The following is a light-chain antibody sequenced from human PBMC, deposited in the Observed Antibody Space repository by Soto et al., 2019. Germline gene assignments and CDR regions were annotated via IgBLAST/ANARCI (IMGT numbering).Light chain of an antibody. CDR1: SSDVGGYNY. J-gene: IGLJ2*01. CDR3: SSYTSSSTLV. CDR2: DVS. Sequence: QSALTQPASVSGSPGQSITISCTGSSSDVGGYNYVSWYQQHPGKAPKLIIYDVSNRPSVVSNRFSGSKSGYTASLTISGLQAEDEADYYCSSYTSSSTLVFGGGTKLTVL. V-gene: IGLV2-14*01.